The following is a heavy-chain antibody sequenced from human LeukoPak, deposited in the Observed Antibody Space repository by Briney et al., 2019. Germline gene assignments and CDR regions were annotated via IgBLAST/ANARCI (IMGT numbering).Heavy chain of an antibody. D-gene: IGHD1-26*01. CDR1: GYNFATSG. CDR3: ARDLGPYTGSYYSYYHYMDV. CDR2: ISGYNGNT. J-gene: IGHJ6*03. V-gene: IGHV1-18*01. Sequence: ASVRVSCKAYGYNFATSGIGWVRQAPGQGLEWLGWISGYNGNTKSAPKLQGRVTMTTDTSTDPAYLELGSLRVDDTAIYYCARDLGPYTGSYYSYYHYMDVWGEGTSVTVFS.